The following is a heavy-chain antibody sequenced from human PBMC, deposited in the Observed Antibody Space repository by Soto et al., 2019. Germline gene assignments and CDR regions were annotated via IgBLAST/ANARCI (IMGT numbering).Heavy chain of an antibody. J-gene: IGHJ5*02. Sequence: PSETLSLTCTVSGGSIRSNYWSWIRQSPGKGLEWIGYIHYSGSTNYNPSLKSRVTISVDTSKNQFSLKLSSVTAADTAVYYCARDVRGVNFWFDPWGQGTLVTVSP. CDR1: GGSIRSNY. V-gene: IGHV4-59*01. D-gene: IGHD3-10*01. CDR3: ARDVRGVNFWFDP. CDR2: IHYSGST.